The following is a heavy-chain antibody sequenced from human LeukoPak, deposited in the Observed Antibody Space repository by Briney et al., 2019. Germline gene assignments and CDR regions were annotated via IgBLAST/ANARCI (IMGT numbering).Heavy chain of an antibody. CDR2: VNSNGVST. CDR3: VKDRDRNLARVNFDY. CDR1: GFTFSSYA. D-gene: IGHD5-24*01. V-gene: IGHV3-64D*06. Sequence: GGSLRLSCSASGFTFSSYALHWVRQAPGKGLEYVSGVNSNGVSTNYADSVKGRITISRDNSNNTLHLQVSSLRGEDTAVYYCVKDRDRNLARVNFDYWGQGTLVTVSS. J-gene: IGHJ4*02.